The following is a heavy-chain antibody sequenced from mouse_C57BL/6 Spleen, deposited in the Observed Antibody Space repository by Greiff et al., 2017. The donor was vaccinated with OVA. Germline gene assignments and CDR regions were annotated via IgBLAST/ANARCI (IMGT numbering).Heavy chain of an antibody. D-gene: IGHD2-2*01. CDR1: GYTFTSYW. CDR3: ARGGGYDIDY. J-gene: IGHJ2*01. CDR2: IDPSDSET. Sequence: VQLQQPGAELVRPGSSVKLSCKASGYTFTSYWMHWVKQRPIQGLEWIGNIDPSDSETHYNQKFKDKATLTVDESSSTAYMQLSSLTSEDSAVYYCARGGGYDIDYWGQGTTLTVSS. V-gene: IGHV1-52*01.